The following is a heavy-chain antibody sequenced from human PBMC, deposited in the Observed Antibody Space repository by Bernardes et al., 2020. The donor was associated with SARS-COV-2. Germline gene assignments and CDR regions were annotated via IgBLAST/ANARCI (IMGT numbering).Heavy chain of an antibody. CDR1: GFTFTNVW. J-gene: IGHJ4*02. CDR3: STYSYYNQPY. CDR2: IKSRADGGAT. Sequence: GGSLRLSCAASGFTFTNVWMNWVRQAPGTGLEWVGRIKSRADGGATDYAAPVRGRFTISRDDSRNMVFLQMDSLKTEDTAVYYCSTYSYYNQPYWGQGTLVTVSA. D-gene: IGHD3-10*01. V-gene: IGHV3-15*07.